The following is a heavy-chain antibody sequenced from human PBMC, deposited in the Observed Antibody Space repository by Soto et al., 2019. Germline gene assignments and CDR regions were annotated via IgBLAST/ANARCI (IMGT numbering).Heavy chain of an antibody. J-gene: IGHJ6*02. CDR3: AKDLLVGLGPGRVDTAMVSDGGYHQGDYYYGMDV. CDR2: ISYDGSNK. V-gene: IGHV3-30*18. D-gene: IGHD5-18*01. Sequence: GGSLRLSCAASGFTFSSYGMHWVRQAPGKGLEWVAVISYDGSNKYYADSVKGRFTISRDNSKNTLYLQMNSLRAEDTAVYYCAKDLLVGLGPGRVDTAMVSDGGYHQGDYYYGMDVWGQGTTVTVSS. CDR1: GFTFSSYG.